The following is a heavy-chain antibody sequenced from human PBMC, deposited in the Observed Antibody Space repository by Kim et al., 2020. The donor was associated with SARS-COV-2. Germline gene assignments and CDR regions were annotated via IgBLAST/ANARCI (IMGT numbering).Heavy chain of an antibody. CDR1: GFALSTSGMC. CDR2: IDWDDDK. V-gene: IGHV2-70*11. J-gene: IGHJ4*01. CDR3: ARMPASIVAADY. D-gene: IGHD6-13*01. Sequence: SGPTLVNPTQTLTLTCTFSGFALSTSGMCVSWIRQPPGKALEWLARIDWDDDKYYSTSLKTRLTISKDTSKNQVVLTMTNMDPVDTATYYCARMPASIVAADYWGHGTLVTVSS.